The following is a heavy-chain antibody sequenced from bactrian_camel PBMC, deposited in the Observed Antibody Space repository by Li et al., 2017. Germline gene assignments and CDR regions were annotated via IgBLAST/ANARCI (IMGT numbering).Heavy chain of an antibody. J-gene: IGHJ4*01. D-gene: IGHD2*01. CDR3: AAGRTRNGYCYSMSEFPEAAYNH. CDR2: IDADGRS. Sequence: HVQLVESGGGSVQVGGSLTLSCVVSGYPIYTFSMGWFRQPPGREREGVAAIDADGRSYYKDSVKDRFTVSRDNAKNSLYLQMNQLTPEDTAMYFCAAGRTRNGYCYSMSEFPEAAYNHWGLGTQVTVS. CDR1: GYPIYTFS. V-gene: IGHV3S55*01.